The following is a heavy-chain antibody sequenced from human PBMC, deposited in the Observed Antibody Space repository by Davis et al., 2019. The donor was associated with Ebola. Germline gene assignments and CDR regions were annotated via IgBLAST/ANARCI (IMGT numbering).Heavy chain of an antibody. D-gene: IGHD3-10*01. J-gene: IGHJ4*02. V-gene: IGHV3-21*01. CDR1: GFTFSSYN. Sequence: PGGSLRLSCVASGFTFSSYNMNWVRQAPGKGLEWVSSISSSSSYIYYADSVKGRFTISRDNAKNSLYLQMNSLRAKDTAVYYCARGGEGSGSYYLDNWGQGTLVTVSS. CDR3: ARGGEGSGSYYLDN. CDR2: ISSSSSYI.